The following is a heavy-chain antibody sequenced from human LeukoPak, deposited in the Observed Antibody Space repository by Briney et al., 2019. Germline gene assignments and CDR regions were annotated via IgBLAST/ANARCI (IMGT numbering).Heavy chain of an antibody. V-gene: IGHV4-39*01. Sequence: PSETLSLTCTVSGGSISSSSYYWGWIRQPPGKGLEWIGSIYHSGSTYYNPSLKSRVTISVDTSENQFSLKLSSVTAADTAVFYCAGSDYYYYMDVWGKGTTVTVSS. D-gene: IGHD3-10*01. CDR1: GGSISSSSYY. CDR3: AGSDYYYYMDV. J-gene: IGHJ6*03. CDR2: IYHSGST.